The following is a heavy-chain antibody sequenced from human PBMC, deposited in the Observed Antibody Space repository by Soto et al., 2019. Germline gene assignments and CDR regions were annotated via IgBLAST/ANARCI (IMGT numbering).Heavy chain of an antibody. D-gene: IGHD3-16*01. CDR3: AREYKMIMGLTPGWFDP. CDR1: GGSISSGDYY. CDR2: IYYSGST. Sequence: PSETLSLTCTVSGGSISSGDYYWSWIRQPPGKGLEWIGYIYYSGSTYYNPSLKSRATISVDTSKNQFSLKLSSVTAADTAVYYCAREYKMIMGLTPGWFDPWGQGTLVTVSS. J-gene: IGHJ5*02. V-gene: IGHV4-30-4*01.